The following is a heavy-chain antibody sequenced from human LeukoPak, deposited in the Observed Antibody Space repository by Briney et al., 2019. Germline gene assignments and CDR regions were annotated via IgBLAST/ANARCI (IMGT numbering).Heavy chain of an antibody. Sequence: PSETLSLTCTVSGGSISSGSYYWNWIRQPAGKGLEWIGRIYTSGSTNYNPSLKSRVTISVDTSKNQFSLKLSSVTAADTAVYYCARRSDDYDSSAYYHWGQGTLVTVSS. V-gene: IGHV4-61*02. CDR2: IYTSGST. CDR3: ARRSDDYDSSAYYH. J-gene: IGHJ4*02. D-gene: IGHD3-22*01. CDR1: GGSISSGSYY.